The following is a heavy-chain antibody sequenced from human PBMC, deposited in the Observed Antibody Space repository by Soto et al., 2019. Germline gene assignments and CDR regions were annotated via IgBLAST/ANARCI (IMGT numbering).Heavy chain of an antibody. V-gene: IGHV4-4*07. D-gene: IGHD6-13*01. CDR3: ARYSNNWFQTEGMDV. J-gene: IGHJ6*02. Sequence: SETLSLTCTVSVDSITTYYWSWIRQPAGKGLEWIGRIDTSGNTNYNPSLKSRVTMSVDTSKKQFSLKLTSVTAADTAVYYCARYSNNWFQTEGMDVWGQGTAVTVSS. CDR1: VDSITTYY. CDR2: IDTSGNT.